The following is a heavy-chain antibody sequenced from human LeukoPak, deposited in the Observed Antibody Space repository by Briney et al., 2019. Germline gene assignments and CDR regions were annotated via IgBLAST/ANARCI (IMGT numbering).Heavy chain of an antibody. CDR2: ISSSGSTI. CDR1: GFTLSDYY. CDR3: ARRRDFFDY. V-gene: IGHV3-11*01. J-gene: IGHJ4*02. Sequence: RSGGSLRLSCAASGFTLSDYYMSWIRQAPGKGLEWVSYISSSGSTIDYADPVKGRFTISRDNAKNSLYLQMSSLRAEDTAVYYCARRRDFFDYWGQGTLVTVSS.